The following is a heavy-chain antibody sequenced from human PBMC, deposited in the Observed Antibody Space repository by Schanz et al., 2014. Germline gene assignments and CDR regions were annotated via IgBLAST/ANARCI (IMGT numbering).Heavy chain of an antibody. Sequence: QLQLQESGPGLVKPSETLSLTCTVSGGSISSYSWSWIRRPAGKGLEWIGRIYTSGATNYNPSLKSRLTRSVDTSKNRVSLKRRSVTAADTAVYYCARGNDIQVWSLDYWGQGTLVTVSS. CDR3: ARGNDIQVWSLDY. V-gene: IGHV4-4*07. CDR2: IYTSGAT. J-gene: IGHJ4*02. D-gene: IGHD5-18*01. CDR1: GGSISSYS.